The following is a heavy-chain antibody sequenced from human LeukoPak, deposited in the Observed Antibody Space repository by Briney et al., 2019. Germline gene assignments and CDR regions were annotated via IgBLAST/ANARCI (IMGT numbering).Heavy chain of an antibody. CDR2: ILLDGSKK. CDR1: GFTFSSFG. V-gene: IGHV3-33*01. J-gene: IGHJ4*02. Sequence: GGCLRLSCAASGFTFSSFGMHWVRQTPGKGLEWVALILLDGSKKYYGDSVKGRFTISRDNSRDTLSLEMNSLRAEDTAVYYCARKGYSGNEIYYFDYWGQGTLVTVSA. D-gene: IGHD5-12*01. CDR3: ARKGYSGNEIYYFDY.